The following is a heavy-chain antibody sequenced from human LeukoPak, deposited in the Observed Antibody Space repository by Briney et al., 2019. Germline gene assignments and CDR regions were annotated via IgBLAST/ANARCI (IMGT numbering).Heavy chain of an antibody. Sequence: SVKVSCKASGGTFSSYAISWVRQAPGQGLEWMGRIIPIFGIADYAQKFQGRVTITADKSTSTAYMELSSLRSEDTAVYYCARDLNHCSSTSCHIDDYYYYGMDVWGQGTTVTVSS. V-gene: IGHV1-69*04. CDR2: IIPIFGIA. CDR1: GGTFSSYA. D-gene: IGHD2-2*01. CDR3: ARDLNHCSSTSCHIDDYYYYGMDV. J-gene: IGHJ6*02.